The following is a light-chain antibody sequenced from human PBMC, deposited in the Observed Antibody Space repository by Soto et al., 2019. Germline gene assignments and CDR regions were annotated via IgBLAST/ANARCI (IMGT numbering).Light chain of an antibody. J-gene: IGKJ1*01. CDR3: QQYGRSPWT. CDR1: QSVSSSY. V-gene: IGKV3-20*01. CDR2: GAS. Sequence: DIVLTQSPGTLSLSPGERATLSCRASQSVSSSYLAWYQQKPGQAPGLLIYGASGRATGIPDRFSGSGSGTDFTLTISRLEPEDFAVYYCQQYGRSPWTFGQGTKVDIK.